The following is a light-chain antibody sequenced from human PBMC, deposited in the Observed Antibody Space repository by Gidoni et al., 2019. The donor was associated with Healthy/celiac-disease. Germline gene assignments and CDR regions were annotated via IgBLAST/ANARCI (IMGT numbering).Light chain of an antibody. Sequence: QSALTQPPSVSGSPGQSVTISCTGTSRDVGSYTRVSWYQQPPGTAPKLMIYEVSSRPSGVPDRFSGSKSGNTASLTISGLQAEDEADYYCSSYTSSTTVVFGGGTKLTVL. J-gene: IGLJ2*01. CDR3: SSYTSSTTVV. V-gene: IGLV2-18*02. CDR2: EVS. CDR1: SRDVGSYTR.